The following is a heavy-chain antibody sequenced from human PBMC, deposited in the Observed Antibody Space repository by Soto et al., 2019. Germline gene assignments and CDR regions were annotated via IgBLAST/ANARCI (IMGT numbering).Heavy chain of an antibody. D-gene: IGHD4-17*01. CDR3: ARAFLGPVRGPYNWFDP. CDR2: IYYSGST. J-gene: IGHJ5*02. CDR1: GGSISSGGYY. Sequence: QVQLQESGPGLVKPSQTLSLTCTVSGGSISSGGYYWSWIRQHPGKGLEWIGYIYYSGSTYYNPSLTSRVTISVDTSKNQFSLKLSSVTAADTAVYYCARAFLGPVRGPYNWFDPWGQGTLVTVSS. V-gene: IGHV4-31*03.